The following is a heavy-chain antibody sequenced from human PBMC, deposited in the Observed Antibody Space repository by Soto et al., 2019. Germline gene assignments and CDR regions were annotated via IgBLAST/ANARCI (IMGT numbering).Heavy chain of an antibody. CDR2: IGLSGRET. CDR3: AKQRWYSAAASVDPFHY. D-gene: IGHD6-13*01. CDR1: GFTFANYA. J-gene: IGHJ4*02. Sequence: PGGSLRLSCAASGFTFANYAMSWVRQAPGKGLEWVSGIGLSGRETYYADSVKGRFTMSRDNSKNTLYLEMNSLRAEDTAVYYCAKQRWYSAAASVDPFHYWGQGTLVTVSS. V-gene: IGHV3-23*01.